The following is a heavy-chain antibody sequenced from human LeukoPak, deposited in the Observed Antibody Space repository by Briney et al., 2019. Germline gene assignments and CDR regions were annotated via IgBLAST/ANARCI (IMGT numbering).Heavy chain of an antibody. CDR2: ISGRGGST. V-gene: IGHV3-23*01. J-gene: IGHJ5*02. Sequence: GGSLRLSCAASGFTFSSYAMNWVRQAPGKGLEWVSSISGRGGSTYYADSVKGRFTISRDNSKNTLYLQMNSLRAEDTAVYYCAKSAFLRFLEWFDPWGQGTLVTVSS. CDR3: AKSAFLRFLEWFDP. D-gene: IGHD3-3*01. CDR1: GFTFSSYA.